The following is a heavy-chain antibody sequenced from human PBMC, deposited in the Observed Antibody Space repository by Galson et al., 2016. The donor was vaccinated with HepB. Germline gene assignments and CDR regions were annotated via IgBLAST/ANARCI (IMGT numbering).Heavy chain of an antibody. V-gene: IGHV3-23*01. Sequence: SLRLSCAVSGFTFSSYAMSWVRQAQGKGLEWVSGISGRNGRTYYADSVKGRLTISRDNSKNTLYVQMNSLRAEDTAVYYCAKGYGLFDYWGQGTLVTVSS. CDR3: AKGYGLFDY. CDR1: GFTFSSYA. CDR2: ISGRNGRT. J-gene: IGHJ4*02. D-gene: IGHD1-14*01.